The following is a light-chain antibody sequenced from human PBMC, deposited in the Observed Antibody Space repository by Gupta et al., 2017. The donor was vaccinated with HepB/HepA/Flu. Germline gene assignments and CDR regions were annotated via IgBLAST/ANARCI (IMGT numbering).Light chain of an antibody. Sequence: QSALTQPASVSGSPGQSITISCTGSSSDVGGYNAVSWYQQYPGKAPKLLIDEVSNRPSGVFYRFSGSKSGDTASLTISGLQPEDEAVYYCSSFARGYTLWLFGGGTKLTVL. V-gene: IGLV2-14*01. CDR2: EVS. J-gene: IGLJ3*02. CDR3: SSFARGYTLWL. CDR1: SSDVGGYNA.